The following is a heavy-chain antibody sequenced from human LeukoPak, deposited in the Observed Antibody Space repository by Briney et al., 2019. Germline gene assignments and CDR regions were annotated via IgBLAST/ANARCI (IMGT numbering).Heavy chain of an antibody. V-gene: IGHV1-18*01. CDR1: GYTFTSYG. CDR3: ARPLAVAGSCDY. D-gene: IGHD6-19*01. J-gene: IGHJ4*02. CDR2: ISAYNGNT. Sequence: ASVKVPCKASGYTFTSYGISWVRQAPGQGLEWMGWISAYNGNTNYAQKLQGRITMTTDTSTSTAYMELRSLRSDDTAVYYCARPLAVAGSCDYWGQGTLVTVSS.